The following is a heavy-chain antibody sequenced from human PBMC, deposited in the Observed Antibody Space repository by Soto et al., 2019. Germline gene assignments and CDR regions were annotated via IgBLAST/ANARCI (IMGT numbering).Heavy chain of an antibody. Sequence: QVQLVQSGAEVTQPGSSVKVFSKASGGTFSSYAISLVRQAPGQGLEWMGGIIPIFGTANYAQKFQGRVTITADESTSTAYMELCRLTSEYTSEFNCARDVSGSPDAFHFWGQGRMVSFYS. D-gene: IGHD3-22*01. CDR2: IIPIFGTA. J-gene: IGHJ3*01. V-gene: IGHV1-69*01. CDR1: GGTFSSYA. CDR3: ARDVSGSPDAFHF.